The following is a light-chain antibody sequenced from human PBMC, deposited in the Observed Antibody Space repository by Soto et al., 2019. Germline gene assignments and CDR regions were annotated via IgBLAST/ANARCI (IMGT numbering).Light chain of an antibody. J-gene: IGKJ1*01. CDR3: QQYNNWPRT. CDR1: QTVGSK. Sequence: EIVFTQSSGILSLSPGERATLSCRASQTVGSKLAWYQQKPGQAPRLLIYGASTRATGIPARFSGSGSGTEFTLTISSLQSEDFAVYYCQQYNNWPRTFGQGTKVDIK. V-gene: IGKV3-15*01. CDR2: GAS.